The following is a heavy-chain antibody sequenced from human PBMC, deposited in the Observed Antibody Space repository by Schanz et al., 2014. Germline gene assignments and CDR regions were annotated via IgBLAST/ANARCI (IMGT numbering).Heavy chain of an antibody. V-gene: IGHV1-3*04. J-gene: IGHJ6*03. CDR3: ASGEARVTSSGVVIVPMNV. Sequence: QVHLVQSGAEVKKPGASVKVSCQASGYTFAGHAVHWVRQAPGQGPEWVGWIHTGSGNTKYSQKFEGRVTITRDTSASIVYMELSSLRSEDTAVFFCASGEARVTSSGVVIVPMNVWGKGTTVIVSS. CDR2: IHTGSGNT. D-gene: IGHD3-3*01. CDR1: GYTFAGHA.